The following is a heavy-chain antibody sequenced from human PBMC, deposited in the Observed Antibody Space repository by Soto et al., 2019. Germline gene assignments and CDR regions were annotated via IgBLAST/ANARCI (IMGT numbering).Heavy chain of an antibody. CDR3: ARSSPYSSSFHYFDY. Sequence: SETLSLTCAVYGGSFSGYYWSWIRQPPGKGLEWIGEINLSGSTNYNPSLKSRVTISVDTSKNQFSLKLSSVTAADTAVYYCARSSPYSSSFHYFDYWGQGALVTVSS. CDR1: GGSFSGYY. J-gene: IGHJ4*02. CDR2: INLSGST. D-gene: IGHD6-6*01. V-gene: IGHV4-34*01.